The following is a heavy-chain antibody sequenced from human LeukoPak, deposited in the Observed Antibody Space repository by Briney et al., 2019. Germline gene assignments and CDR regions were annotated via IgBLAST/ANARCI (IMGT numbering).Heavy chain of an antibody. CDR2: ISSSGSTI. CDR1: GFTFSSYE. Sequence: PGGSLRLSCAASGFTFSSYEMNWVRQAPGKGLEWVSYISSSGSTIYYADSVKGRFTISRDNAKNSLYLQMNSLRAEDTAVYYCAELGITMIGGVWGKGTTVSISS. J-gene: IGHJ6*04. V-gene: IGHV3-48*03. CDR3: AELGITMIGGV. D-gene: IGHD3-10*02.